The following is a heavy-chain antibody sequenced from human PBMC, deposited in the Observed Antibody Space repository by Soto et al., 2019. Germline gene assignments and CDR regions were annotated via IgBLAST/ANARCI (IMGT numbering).Heavy chain of an antibody. V-gene: IGHV3-33*01. CDR3: EGRDDPFHV. J-gene: IGHJ3*01. CDR2: IWHDGSQK. Sequence: QVQLVESGGGVVQPGTSLRLSCVATGFTFSNYGIHWVRQAPGRGLEWVAVIWHDGSQKYLADSVRGRFTISRDNSKTTVSLQMNSLRAEDTAVYYCEGRDDPFHVWGQGTMVTVSS. CDR1: GFTFSNYG.